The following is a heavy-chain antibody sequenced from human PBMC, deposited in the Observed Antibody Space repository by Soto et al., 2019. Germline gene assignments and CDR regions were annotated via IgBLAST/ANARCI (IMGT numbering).Heavy chain of an antibody. J-gene: IGHJ4*02. D-gene: IGHD3-16*01. Sequence: ASETLSLTCTVSGGSISSSSYYWGWIRQPPGKGLEWIGSIYYSGSTYYNPSLKSRVTISVDTSKNQFSLKLSSVTAADTAVYYCARLRIMITFGGVMRNPIDYWGQGTLVTVSS. CDR1: GGSISSSSYY. CDR3: ARLRIMITFGGVMRNPIDY. V-gene: IGHV4-39*01. CDR2: IYYSGST.